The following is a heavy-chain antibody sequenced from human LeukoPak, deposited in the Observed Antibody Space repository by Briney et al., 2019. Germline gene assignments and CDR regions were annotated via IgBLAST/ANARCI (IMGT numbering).Heavy chain of an antibody. D-gene: IGHD6-6*01. CDR1: GYSFFSYW. Sequence: GESLKISCKGSGYSFFSYWIGWVRQMPGKGLEWMGIIYPGDSDTRYSPSFEGQVTISADKSINTAYLQWSSLKALDTAMYYCARRGIAARVPPDYWGQGTLVTVSS. CDR3: ARRGIAARVPPDY. CDR2: IYPGDSDT. V-gene: IGHV5-51*01. J-gene: IGHJ4*02.